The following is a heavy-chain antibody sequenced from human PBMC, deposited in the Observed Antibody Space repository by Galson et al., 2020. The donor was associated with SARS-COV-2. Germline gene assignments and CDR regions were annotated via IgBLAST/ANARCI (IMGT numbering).Heavy chain of an antibody. CDR2: IYPGDSDT. J-gene: IGHJ5*02. CDR3: AKLGGFSDYVPGWFDP. Sequence: GESLKISCKGSGYSFTSYWIGWVRQMPGKGLEWMGIIYPGDSDTRYSPSFQGQVTISADKSISTAYLQWSSLKASDTAMYHCAKLGGFSDYVPGWFDPWGQGTLVTVSS. V-gene: IGHV5-51*01. CDR1: GYSFTSYW. D-gene: IGHD5-12*01.